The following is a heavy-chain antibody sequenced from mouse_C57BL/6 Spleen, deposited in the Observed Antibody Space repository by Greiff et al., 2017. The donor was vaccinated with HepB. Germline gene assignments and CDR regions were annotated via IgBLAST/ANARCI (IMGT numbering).Heavy chain of an antibody. CDR2: ISDGGSYT. CDR3: AREGNYYYGSSSGDAMDY. CDR1: GFTFSSYA. J-gene: IGHJ4*01. D-gene: IGHD1-1*01. V-gene: IGHV5-4*01. Sequence: EVQGVESGGGLVKPGGSLKLSCAASGFTFSSYAMSWVRQTPEKRLEWVATISDGGSYTYYPDNVKGRFTISRDNAKNNLYLQMSHLKSEDTAMYYCAREGNYYYGSSSGDAMDYWGQGTSVTVSS.